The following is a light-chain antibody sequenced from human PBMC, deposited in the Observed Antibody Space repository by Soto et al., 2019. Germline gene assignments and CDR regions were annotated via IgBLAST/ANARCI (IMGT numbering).Light chain of an antibody. CDR2: DVS. CDR1: SSDVGGYNY. V-gene: IGLV2-14*01. CDR3: SSYTRSSPLHG. J-gene: IGLJ1*01. Sequence: QSVLTQPASVSGSPGQSITISCTGTSSDVGGYNYVSWYQQHPGKAPKLMIYDVSNRPSGVSNRFSGSKSGNTASLTISGLQAEDEADYYCSSYTRSSPLHGFSTVTKSPT.